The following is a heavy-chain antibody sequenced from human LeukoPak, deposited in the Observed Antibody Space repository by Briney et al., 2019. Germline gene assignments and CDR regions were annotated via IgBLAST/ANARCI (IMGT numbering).Heavy chain of an antibody. V-gene: IGHV3-30*02. D-gene: IGHD3-22*01. CDR3: AKDLRGKRGYHNWFDP. CDR2: IRYDGSNK. CDR1: GFTFSSYG. J-gene: IGHJ5*02. Sequence: AGGSLRLSCAASGFTFSSYGMHWVRQAPGKGLEWVAFIRYDGSNKYYADSVKGRFTISRDNSKNTLYLQMNSLRAEDTAVYYCAKDLRGKRGYHNWFDPWGQGTLVTVSS.